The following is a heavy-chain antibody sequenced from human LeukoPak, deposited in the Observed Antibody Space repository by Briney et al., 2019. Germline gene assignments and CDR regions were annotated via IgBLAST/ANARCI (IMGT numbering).Heavy chain of an antibody. J-gene: IGHJ3*02. V-gene: IGHV3-33*06. D-gene: IGHD2-15*01. Sequence: GRSLRLSCAASGFIFSSYGMHWVRQAPGKGLEWVAVIWYDGSNKYYADSVKGRFTISRDNSKNTLYLQMNSLRAEDTAVYYRAKDGGTGGSNDAFDIWGQGTMVTVSS. CDR2: IWYDGSNK. CDR1: GFIFSSYG. CDR3: AKDGGTGGSNDAFDI.